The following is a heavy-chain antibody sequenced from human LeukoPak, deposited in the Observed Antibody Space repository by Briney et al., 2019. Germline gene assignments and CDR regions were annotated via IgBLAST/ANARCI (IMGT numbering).Heavy chain of an antibody. CDR1: GFTFSSYD. D-gene: IGHD6-13*01. V-gene: IGHV3-13*01. CDR2: IGTAGDT. CDR3: ARALGSSWFDY. J-gene: IGHJ4*02. Sequence: GSLRLSCAASGFTFSSYDMHWVRQATGKGLERVSAIGTAGDTYYPGSVKGRFTISRENAKNSLYLQMNSLRAGDTAVYYCARALGSSWFDYWGQGTLVTVSS.